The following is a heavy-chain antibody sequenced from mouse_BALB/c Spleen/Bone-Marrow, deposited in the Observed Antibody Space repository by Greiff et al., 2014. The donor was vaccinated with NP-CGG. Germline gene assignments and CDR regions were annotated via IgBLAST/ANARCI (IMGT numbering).Heavy chain of an antibody. V-gene: IGHV1-9*01. CDR1: GYTFSRYW. CDR2: ILPGSGST. Sequence: QVQLQQSGAELMKPGASVKISCKATGYTFSRYWIEWVKQRPGQGLEWIGEILPGSGSTNYDEKFKGKATFTADTSSNTAYLQLSSLTSEDTAVYYCARNYDNYVCFDNWGQGTMLTVSA. J-gene: IGHJ3*01. CDR3: ARNYDNYVCFDN. D-gene: IGHD2-1*01.